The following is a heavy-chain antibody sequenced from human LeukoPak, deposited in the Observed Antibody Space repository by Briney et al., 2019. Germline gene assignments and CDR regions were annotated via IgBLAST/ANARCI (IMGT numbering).Heavy chain of an antibody. CDR3: ARGTVTASMKAFDI. J-gene: IGHJ3*02. CDR1: GGSIRNYY. CDR2: IYYSGSA. D-gene: IGHD2-21*02. Sequence: PSETLSLTCTVSGGSIRNYYWGWIRQPPGKGLQWIGYIYYSGSANYKPSLKNRVTISVDTSKNQFSLNLSSVTAADTAVYYCARGTVTASMKAFDIWGQGTMVTVSS. V-gene: IGHV4-59*08.